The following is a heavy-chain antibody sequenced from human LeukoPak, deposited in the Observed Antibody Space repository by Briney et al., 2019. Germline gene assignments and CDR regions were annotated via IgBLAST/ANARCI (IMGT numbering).Heavy chain of an antibody. CDR2: INHSGST. Sequence: TSETLSLTCAVYGGSFSGYYWSWIRQPPGKGLEWIGEINHSGSTNYNPSLKSRVTISVDTSKNQFSLKLSSVTAADTAVYYCARGRGIVPAARYFDYWGQGTLVTVFS. J-gene: IGHJ4*02. V-gene: IGHV4-34*01. D-gene: IGHD2-2*01. CDR3: ARGRGIVPAARYFDY. CDR1: GGSFSGYY.